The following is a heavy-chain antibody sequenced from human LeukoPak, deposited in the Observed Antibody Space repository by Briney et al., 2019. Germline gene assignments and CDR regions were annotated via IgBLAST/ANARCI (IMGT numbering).Heavy chain of an antibody. J-gene: IGHJ4*02. CDR1: GFSFRSHG. Sequence: GGSLRLSCAASGFSFRSHGMNWVRQAPGKGLEWVSGISPRGDITYYKDSVRGRFTISRDNFKNTVSLQLNSLRAEDTAVYYCARARGYSGYDDHWGQGTLVTVSS. V-gene: IGHV3-23*01. D-gene: IGHD5-12*01. CDR3: ARARGYSGYDDH. CDR2: ISPRGDIT.